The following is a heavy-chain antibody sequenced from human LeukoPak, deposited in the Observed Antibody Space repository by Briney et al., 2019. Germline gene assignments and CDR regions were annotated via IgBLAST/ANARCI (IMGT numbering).Heavy chain of an antibody. CDR1: GFTFLNYA. Sequence: PGGSLRLSCEASGFTFLNYAMGWVRQAPGKGLQWVSGISGRDDTTDYTDSPEGSTYYTNSAEGRFTISRDNSKNTVYLQIDSLGVEDTAVYYCAKCMSATGVCLNFDSWGQGILVTVSS. D-gene: IGHD2-21*02. CDR2: ISGRDDTTDYTDSPEGST. J-gene: IGHJ4*02. V-gene: IGHV3-23*01. CDR3: AKCMSATGVCLNFDS.